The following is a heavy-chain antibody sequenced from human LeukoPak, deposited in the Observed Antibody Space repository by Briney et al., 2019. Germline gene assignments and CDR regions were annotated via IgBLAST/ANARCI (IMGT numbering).Heavy chain of an antibody. CDR3: ARWDYSDSSAYSAFDI. CDR1: GGSISSYY. CDR2: IYTSGST. Sequence: PSETLSLTCTVSGGSISSYYWSWIRHPAGKGLEWIGRIYTSGSTNYNPSLKSRVTMSVDTSKNQFSLKLTSVTAADTAVYYCARWDYSDSSAYSAFDIWGQGTMVTVSS. J-gene: IGHJ3*02. V-gene: IGHV4-4*07. D-gene: IGHD3-22*01.